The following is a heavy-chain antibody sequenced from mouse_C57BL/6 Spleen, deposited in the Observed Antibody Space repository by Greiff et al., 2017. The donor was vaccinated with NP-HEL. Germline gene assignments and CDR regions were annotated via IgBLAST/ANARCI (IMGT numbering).Heavy chain of an antibody. V-gene: IGHV1-82*01. D-gene: IGHD4-1*01. CDR3: ARSEGETATWFAY. Sequence: VQLQQSGPELVKPGASVKISCKASGYAFSSSWMNWVKQRPGKGLEWIGRIYPGDGDTNYNGKFKGKATLTADKSSSTAYMQLSSLTSEDSAVYFCARSEGETATWFAYWGQGTLVTVSA. J-gene: IGHJ3*01. CDR2: IYPGDGDT. CDR1: GYAFSSSW.